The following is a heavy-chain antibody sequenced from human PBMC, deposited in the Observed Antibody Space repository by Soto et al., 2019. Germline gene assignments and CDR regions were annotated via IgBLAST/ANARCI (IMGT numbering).Heavy chain of an antibody. CDR2: ISGSGGST. J-gene: IGHJ3*01. CDR1: GFTFSSYA. CDR3: AKNGDFDYDAFDV. Sequence: AGGSLRLSCAASGFTFSSYAMSWVRQAPGKGLEWVSAISGSGGSTYYADSVKGRFTISRDNSKNTLYLQMDTLRAEDTAVYYCAKNGDFDYDAFDVWGQGTVVTVSS. V-gene: IGHV3-23*01. D-gene: IGHD3-16*01.